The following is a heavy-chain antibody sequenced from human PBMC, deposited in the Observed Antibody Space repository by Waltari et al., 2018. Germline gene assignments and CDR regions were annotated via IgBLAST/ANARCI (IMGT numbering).Heavy chain of an antibody. J-gene: IGHJ4*02. CDR1: GYTFTGYY. V-gene: IGHV1-2*02. CDR3: ARGSGDYYDSSGYYADY. CDR2: INPNSGGT. Sequence: QVQLVQSGAEVKKPGASVKVSCKASGYTFTGYYMHWVRQAPGQGLEWMGWINPNSGGTNYEQKVQGRVTMTRDTSISTAYMELSRLRSDDTAVYYCARGSGDYYDSSGYYADYWGQGTLVTVSS. D-gene: IGHD3-22*01.